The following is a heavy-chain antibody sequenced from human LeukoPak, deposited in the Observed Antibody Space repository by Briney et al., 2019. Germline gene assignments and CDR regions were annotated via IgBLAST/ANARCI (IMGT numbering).Heavy chain of an antibody. Sequence: GGSLRLSCAASGFTFSSYAMHWVRQAPGKGLERVAVISYDGSNKYYADSVKGRFTISRDNFKNTLYLQMNSLRAEDTAVYYCARSVVATILDNYPVDYWGQGTLVTVSS. V-gene: IGHV3-30-3*01. CDR3: ARSVVATILDNYPVDY. J-gene: IGHJ4*02. CDR2: ISYDGSNK. D-gene: IGHD5-12*01. CDR1: GFTFSSYA.